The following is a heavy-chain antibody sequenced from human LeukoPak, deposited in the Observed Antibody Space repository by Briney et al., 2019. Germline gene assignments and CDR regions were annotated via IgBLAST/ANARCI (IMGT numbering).Heavy chain of an antibody. CDR2: ILHTGNT. CDR1: GGSISSGNW. V-gene: IGHV4-4*02. D-gene: IGHD1-26*01. J-gene: IGHJ4*02. CDR3: AIGSNSAWELLAS. Sequence: SETLSLTCTVSGGSISSGNWWSWVRQPPGKGLEWFGEILHTGNTNYNPSLKSRVTISVDKSKNQFSLKLSSVTAADTAVYYCAIGSNSAWELLASWGQGTLVTVSS.